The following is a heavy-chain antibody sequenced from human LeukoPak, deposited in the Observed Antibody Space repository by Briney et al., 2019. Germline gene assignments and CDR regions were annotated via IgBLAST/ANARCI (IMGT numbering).Heavy chain of an antibody. V-gene: IGHV3-7*05. CDR3: ARGYHADDY. CDR2: IKQDGSEK. CDR1: GFTFSSYV. J-gene: IGHJ4*02. D-gene: IGHD3-16*02. Sequence: TGGSLRLSCVASGFTFSSYVMFWVRQAPGKGLEWVANIKQDGSEKYYVDSVKGRFTISRDNAKNSLYLQMNSLRVEDTAVYYCARGYHADDYWGQGTLVTVSS.